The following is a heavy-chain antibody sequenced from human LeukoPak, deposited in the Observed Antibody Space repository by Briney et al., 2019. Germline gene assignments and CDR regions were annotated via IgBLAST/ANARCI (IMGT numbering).Heavy chain of an antibody. CDR3: ANPLYSNYVSGMDV. J-gene: IGHJ6*02. Sequence: PGGSLRLSCAASGFTFSSYAMSWVRQAPGKGLEWVSAISGSGGSTYYADSVKGRFTISRDNSKNTLYLQMNSLRAEDTAVYYCANPLYSNYVSGMDVWGQGTTVTVSS. CDR2: ISGSGGST. V-gene: IGHV3-23*01. D-gene: IGHD4-11*01. CDR1: GFTFSSYA.